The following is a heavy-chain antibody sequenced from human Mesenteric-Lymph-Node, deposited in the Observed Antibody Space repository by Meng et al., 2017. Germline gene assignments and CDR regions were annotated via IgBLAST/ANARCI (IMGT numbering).Heavy chain of an antibody. CDR2: IYYSGST. V-gene: IGHV4-39*07. Sequence: SETLSLTCTVSGGSISSYYWSWIRQPPGKGLEWIGSIYYSGSTYYNPSLKSRVTISVDTSKNQFSLKLSSVTAADTAVYYCARVPIAAAGTGPGGLDYWGQGTLVTVSS. CDR1: GGSISSYY. CDR3: ARVPIAAAGTGPGGLDY. J-gene: IGHJ4*02. D-gene: IGHD6-13*01.